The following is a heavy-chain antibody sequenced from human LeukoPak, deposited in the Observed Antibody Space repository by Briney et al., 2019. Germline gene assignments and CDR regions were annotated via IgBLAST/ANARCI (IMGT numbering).Heavy chain of an antibody. CDR1: GGTFSSYA. D-gene: IGHD6-19*01. V-gene: IGHV1-18*01. J-gene: IGHJ6*02. CDR3: ARVQRRWLVTYYYYGMDV. CDR2: MSAYNGNT. Sequence: ASVKVSCKASGGTFSSYAISWVRQAPGQGLEWMGWMSAYNGNTNYAQKLQGRVTMTTDTSTSTAYMELRSLRSDDTAVYYCARVQRRWLVTYYYYGMDVWGQGTTVTVSS.